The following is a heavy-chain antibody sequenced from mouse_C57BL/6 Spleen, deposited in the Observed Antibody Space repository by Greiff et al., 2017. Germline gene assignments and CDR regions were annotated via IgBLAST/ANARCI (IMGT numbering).Heavy chain of an antibody. CDR3: ARSEASSGPYYFDY. J-gene: IGHJ2*01. Sequence: VKLQQSGAELARPGASVKLSCKASGYTFTSYGISWVKQRTGQGLEWIGEIYPRSGNTYYNEKFKGKATLTADKSSSTAYMELRSLTSEDSAVYFCARSEASSGPYYFDYWGQGTTLTVSS. V-gene: IGHV1-81*01. D-gene: IGHD3-2*02. CDR2: IYPRSGNT. CDR1: GYTFTSYG.